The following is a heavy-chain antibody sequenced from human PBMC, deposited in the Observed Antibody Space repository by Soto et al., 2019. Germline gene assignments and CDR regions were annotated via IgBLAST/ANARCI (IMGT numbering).Heavy chain of an antibody. Sequence: ASETLSLTCNVSGVSISDTSYYWGWIRHPPGMGLEWIGTVYFTGKTFYNPSLKSRLTISVDRSKNQISLRLTSVTAADTAVYYCARQASYWGQGALVTVSS. CDR1: GVSISDTSYY. CDR3: ARQASY. CDR2: VYFTGKT. V-gene: IGHV4-39*01. J-gene: IGHJ4*02.